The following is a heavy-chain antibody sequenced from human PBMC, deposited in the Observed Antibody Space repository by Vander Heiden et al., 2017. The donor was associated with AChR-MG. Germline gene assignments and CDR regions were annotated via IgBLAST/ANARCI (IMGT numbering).Heavy chain of an antibody. V-gene: IGHV3-30-3*01. CDR2: ISYDGSNK. CDR3: ASAPADYYDSSGYFYYYYGMDV. J-gene: IGHJ6*02. Sequence: QVQLVESGGGVVQPGRSLRLSCAASGFTFSSYAIHWVRQAPGKGLEWVAVISYDGSNKYYADSVKGRFTISRDNSKNTLYLQMNSLRAEDTAVYYCASAPADYYDSSGYFYYYYGMDVWGQGTTVTVSS. D-gene: IGHD3-22*01. CDR1: GFTFSSYA.